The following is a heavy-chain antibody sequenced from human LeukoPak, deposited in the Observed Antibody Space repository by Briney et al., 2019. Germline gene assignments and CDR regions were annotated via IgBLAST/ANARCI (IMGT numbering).Heavy chain of an antibody. V-gene: IGHV3-74*01. Sequence: GGSLRLSCAASGFTFSSYWMHWVRQAPGKGLVWVSRINSDGSSTTYADSVKGRFTISRDNVKNTLYLQMNSLRAEDTAMYYCVRQYSYDSSGYYPWDYWGQGTLVTVSS. CDR1: GFTFSSYW. CDR3: VRQYSYDSSGYYPWDY. CDR2: INSDGSST. J-gene: IGHJ4*02. D-gene: IGHD3-22*01.